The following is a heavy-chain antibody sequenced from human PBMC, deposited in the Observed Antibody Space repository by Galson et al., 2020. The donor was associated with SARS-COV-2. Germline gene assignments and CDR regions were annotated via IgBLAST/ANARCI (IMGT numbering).Heavy chain of an antibody. J-gene: IGHJ6*02. V-gene: IGHV3-53*01. Sequence: QAGGSLRLSCAASGFAVSDTYMSWIRQAPGKGLEWVALLYAGGSASYTGSVKGRFTISRDNSKNSLYLDMNSLRLEDTAVYYCARDPYSGGWTNYYYFGMDVWGQGTTVTVSS. CDR2: LYAGGSA. CDR3: ARDPYSGGWTNYYYFGMDV. D-gene: IGHD6-19*01. CDR1: GFAVSDTY.